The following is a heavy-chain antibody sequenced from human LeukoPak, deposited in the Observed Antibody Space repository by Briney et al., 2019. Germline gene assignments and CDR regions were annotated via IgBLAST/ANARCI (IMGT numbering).Heavy chain of an antibody. D-gene: IGHD3-3*01. V-gene: IGHV3-7*01. CDR3: EGLRFLEWRDYYYMDV. Sequence: GGSLRLSSAASGFTFSSYEMNCVRQAPGKGLECVANIKQDGSEKYYVDSVKGRFTISRDNAKNSLYLQMNSLRAEDTAVYYCEGLRFLEWRDYYYMDVWGKGTTVTVSS. CDR1: GFTFSSYE. J-gene: IGHJ6*03. CDR2: IKQDGSEK.